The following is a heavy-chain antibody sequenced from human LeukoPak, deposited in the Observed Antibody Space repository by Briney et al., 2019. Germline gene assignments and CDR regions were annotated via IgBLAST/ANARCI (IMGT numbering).Heavy chain of an antibody. D-gene: IGHD2-15*01. J-gene: IGHJ4*02. V-gene: IGHV1-2*02. CDR2: INPNSGGT. CDR1: GYTFTGYY. CDR3: ARAVDIVVVAATALGY. Sequence: ASVKVSCKASGYTFTGYYMHWVRQAPGQGLEWMGWINPNSGGTNYAQKFQGRVTMTRDTSISTAYMELSMLRSDDTAVYYCARAVDIVVVAATALGYWGQGTLVTVSS.